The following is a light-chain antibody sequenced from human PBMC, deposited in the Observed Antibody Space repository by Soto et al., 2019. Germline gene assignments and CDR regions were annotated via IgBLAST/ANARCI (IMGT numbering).Light chain of an antibody. V-gene: IGKV1-5*01. CDR2: DAS. CDR1: QTISSW. J-gene: IGKJ2*01. Sequence: DIQMTQSPSTLSASVGDRVTITCRASQTISSWLAWYQQKPGKAPQLLIYDASNLESGVPSRFSCSGSGTEFTLTISSLQPDDFATYCCQQYNSYPLTFGQGTKLEIK. CDR3: QQYNSYPLT.